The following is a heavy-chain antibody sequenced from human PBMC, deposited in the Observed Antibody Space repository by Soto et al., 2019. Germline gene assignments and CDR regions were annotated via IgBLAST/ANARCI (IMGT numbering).Heavy chain of an antibody. D-gene: IGHD2-21*01. J-gene: IGHJ4*02. CDR2: ISPKSTFR. CDR1: GFTFSTYE. V-gene: IGHV3-48*03. Sequence: GGSLRLSCVGSGFTFSTYEMQWVRQAPGKGLEWVSHISPKSTFRNYADSVKGRFTISRDNTESSLFLQMNSLGVDDTAVYSCVRGGGGGLFEHWGQGVLVTVSS. CDR3: VRGGGGGLFEH.